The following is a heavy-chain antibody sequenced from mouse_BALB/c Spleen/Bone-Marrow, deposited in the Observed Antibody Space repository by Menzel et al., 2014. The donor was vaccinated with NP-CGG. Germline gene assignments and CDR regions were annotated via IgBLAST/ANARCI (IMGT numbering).Heavy chain of an antibody. Sequence: VQLVESGPGLVAPSQSLSITCTVSGFSLSSYGVYWVRQSPGKGLEWLVVIWSDGSTTYNSALKSRLSISKDNSKSQVFLKMNSLQTDDTAIYYCARYGNYAVDYWGQGTSVTVSS. CDR3: ARYGNYAVDY. D-gene: IGHD2-1*01. CDR2: IWSDGST. J-gene: IGHJ4*01. CDR1: GFSLSSYG. V-gene: IGHV2-6*02.